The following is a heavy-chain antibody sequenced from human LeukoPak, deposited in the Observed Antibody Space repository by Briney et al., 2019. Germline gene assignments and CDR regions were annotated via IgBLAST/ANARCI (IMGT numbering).Heavy chain of an antibody. Sequence: SVKVSCKASGGTFSSYAISWVRQAPGQGLEWMGGIIPIFGTANYAQKFQGRVTITPDESTSTAYMELSSLRSEDTAVYYCATSVGGIWSDNWFDPWGQGTLVSVSS. D-gene: IGHD2-15*01. CDR3: ATSVGGIWSDNWFDP. CDR2: IIPIFGTA. V-gene: IGHV1-69*13. J-gene: IGHJ5*02. CDR1: GGTFSSYA.